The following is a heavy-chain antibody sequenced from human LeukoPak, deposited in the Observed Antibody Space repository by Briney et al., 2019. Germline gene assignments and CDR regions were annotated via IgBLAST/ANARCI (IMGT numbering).Heavy chain of an antibody. V-gene: IGHV3-30*02. CDR3: AKDRKQWLVGDFDY. CDR2: IRYDGSNK. Sequence: PGGSLRLSCAASGFTFSSYAMSWVRQAPGKGLEWVAFIRYDGSNKYYADSVKGRFTISRDNSKNTLYLQMNSLRAEDTAVYYCAKDRKQWLVGDFDYWGQGTLVTVSS. D-gene: IGHD6-19*01. J-gene: IGHJ4*02. CDR1: GFTFSSYA.